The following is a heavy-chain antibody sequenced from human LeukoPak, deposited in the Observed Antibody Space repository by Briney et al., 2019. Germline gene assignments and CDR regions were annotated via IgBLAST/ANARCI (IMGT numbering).Heavy chain of an antibody. CDR2: ISSSSSHI. D-gene: IGHD2-15*01. Sequence: GGSLRLSCAASGFTFSSYTMNWVRQAPGKGLEWVSSISSSSSHIYYADSVKGRFTISRDNAKNSLYLQMNSLRAEDTAVYYCARENSAPFDYWGQGTLVTVSS. J-gene: IGHJ4*02. V-gene: IGHV3-21*01. CDR1: GFTFSSYT. CDR3: ARENSAPFDY.